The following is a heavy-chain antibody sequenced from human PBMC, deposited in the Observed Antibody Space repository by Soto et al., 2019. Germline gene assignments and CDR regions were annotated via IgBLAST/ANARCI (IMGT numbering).Heavy chain of an antibody. V-gene: IGHV3-30*18. Sequence: VQLVESGGGVVQPGRSLRLSCAASGFTFSDYAMHWVRQAPGKGLEWVAVVSHDGRNTHYADSVKGRFTISRDRSKNTVSLEMTSMRAEDTVVYYGAKGGRQWLVTSDFNYWGQGALVTVSS. J-gene: IGHJ4*02. CDR3: AKGGRQWLVTSDFNY. D-gene: IGHD6-19*01. CDR2: VSHDGRNT. CDR1: GFTFSDYA.